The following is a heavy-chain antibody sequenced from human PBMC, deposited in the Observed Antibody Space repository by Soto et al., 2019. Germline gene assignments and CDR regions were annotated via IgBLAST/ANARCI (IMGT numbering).Heavy chain of an antibody. V-gene: IGHV4-34*01. Sequence: SETLSLTCAVYGGSFSGYYWSWIRQPPGKGLEWIGEINHRGSTNYNPSLKSRVTISVDTSKNQFSLKLSSVAAADTAVYYCAKNKVEMYTFYRYYATDVSGQATKVTV. CDR1: GGSFSGYY. CDR2: INHRGST. D-gene: IGHD3-3*02. J-gene: IGHJ6*02. CDR3: AKNKVEMYTFYRYYATDV.